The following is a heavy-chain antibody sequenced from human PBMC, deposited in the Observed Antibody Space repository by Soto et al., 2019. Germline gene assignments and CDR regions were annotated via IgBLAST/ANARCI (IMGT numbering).Heavy chain of an antibody. CDR1: GFTLSSYG. Sequence: QVQVVESGGGVVQPGRSLRLSCAASGFTLSSYGMHWVRQAPGKGLEWVAAISYDGSTKYYADSVKGRFTIPRDIPQNTLYLQMNSLRAEDTAVYYCAKGGSWSGHNWGQGTLVTVSS. CDR2: ISYDGSTK. D-gene: IGHD3-3*01. V-gene: IGHV3-30*18. CDR3: AKGGSWSGHN. J-gene: IGHJ4*02.